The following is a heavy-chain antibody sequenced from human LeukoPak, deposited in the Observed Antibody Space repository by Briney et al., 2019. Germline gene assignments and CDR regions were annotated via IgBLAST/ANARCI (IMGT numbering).Heavy chain of an antibody. CDR2: ISSSGSIM. CDR1: GFTFSSYE. V-gene: IGHV3-48*03. J-gene: IGHJ3*02. Sequence: TVGSLRLSCVVSGFTFSSYEMNWVRQAPGKGLEWVSYISSSGSIMYYAESVKGRFTISRDNAKNSLYLQMNSLRPEDTAIYYCARERDPPAIDIWGQGTMVTVSS. CDR3: ARERDPPAIDI.